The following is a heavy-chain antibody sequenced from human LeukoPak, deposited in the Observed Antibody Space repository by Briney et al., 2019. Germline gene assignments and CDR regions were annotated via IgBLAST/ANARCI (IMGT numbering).Heavy chain of an antibody. CDR1: GFTISSYY. J-gene: IGHJ4*01. V-gene: IGHV4-59*12. CDR2: INYSGNT. D-gene: IGHD4-17*01. Sequence: SETLSLTCTGSGFTISSYYLSWIRQPPGKGLEWIGYINYSGNTNYNPSLKTRVTILVDTSDNHLSLKLSSMTAADTAMYYCSGEGRQDYVYFDHWGHGSLVTVSS. CDR3: SGEGRQDYVYFDH.